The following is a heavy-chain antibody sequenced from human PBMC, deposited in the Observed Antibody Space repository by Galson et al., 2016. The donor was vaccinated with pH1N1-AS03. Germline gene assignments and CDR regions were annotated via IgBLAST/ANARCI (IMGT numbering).Heavy chain of an antibody. Sequence: LSLTCTVSGGPISSGGYYWNWIRQHPGKGLEWIGYIFHSGSTYYNPSLESLVSISVDTSKNQFSLKLKSVTAADTAVYYCARQDSGAYYLDSWGPGTLVTVSS. CDR3: ARQDSGAYYLDS. V-gene: IGHV4-31*01. D-gene: IGHD1-26*01. CDR1: GGPISSGGYY. CDR2: IFHSGST. J-gene: IGHJ4*02.